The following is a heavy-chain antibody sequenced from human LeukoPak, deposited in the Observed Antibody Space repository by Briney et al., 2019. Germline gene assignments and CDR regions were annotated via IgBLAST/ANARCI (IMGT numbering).Heavy chain of an antibody. CDR3: ARDQFEDFWSGTNDGDGMDV. D-gene: IGHD3-3*01. CDR1: GFTFSSYE. CDR2: ISSSSSYI. V-gene: IGHV3-21*01. Sequence: PGGFLRLSCAASGFTFSSYEMNWVRQAPGKGLEWVSSISSSSSYIYYADSVKGRFTISRDNAKNSLYLQMNSLRAEDTAVYYCARDQFEDFWSGTNDGDGMDVWGQGTTVTVSS. J-gene: IGHJ6*02.